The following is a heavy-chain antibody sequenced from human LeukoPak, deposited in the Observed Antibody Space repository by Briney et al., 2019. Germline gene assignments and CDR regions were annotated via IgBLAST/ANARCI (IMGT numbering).Heavy chain of an antibody. CDR3: ARFVAAAGPGYFDY. Sequence: PSETLSLTCAVYGGSFSGYYWSWIRQPPGKGLEWIGEINHSGSTNYNPSLKSRVTISVDTSKNQFSLKLSSVTAADTAVYYCARFVAAAGPGYFDYWGQGTLVTVSS. J-gene: IGHJ4*02. D-gene: IGHD6-13*01. V-gene: IGHV4-34*01. CDR2: INHSGST. CDR1: GGSFSGYY.